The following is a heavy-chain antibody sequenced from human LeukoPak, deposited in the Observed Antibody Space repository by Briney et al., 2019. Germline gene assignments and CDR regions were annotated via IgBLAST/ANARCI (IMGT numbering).Heavy chain of an antibody. CDR2: ISSTSTYV. J-gene: IGHJ4*02. CDR1: GFTFSTYS. V-gene: IGHV3-21*03. CDR3: ARFYD. Sequence: PGGSLRLSCAASGFTFSTYSMNWVRQAPGKGLEWVASISSTSTYVYYADSVKGRFTISRDNTKNSLFLQMNSLTAEDTAVYYSARFYDWGQGTLVTVSS. D-gene: IGHD5/OR15-5a*01.